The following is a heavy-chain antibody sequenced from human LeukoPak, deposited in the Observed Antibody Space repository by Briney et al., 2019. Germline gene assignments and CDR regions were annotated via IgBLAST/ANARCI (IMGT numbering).Heavy chain of an antibody. D-gene: IGHD6-6*01. Sequence: GGSLRLSCAASGFTFSSYGMHWVRQAPGKGLGWVAVISYDGSNKYYADSVKGRFTISRDNSKNTLYLQMNSLRAEDTAVYYCAKDAGPQQLVFFDSWGQGTLVTVSS. J-gene: IGHJ4*02. CDR3: AKDAGPQQLVFFDS. CDR1: GFTFSSYG. V-gene: IGHV3-30*18. CDR2: ISYDGSNK.